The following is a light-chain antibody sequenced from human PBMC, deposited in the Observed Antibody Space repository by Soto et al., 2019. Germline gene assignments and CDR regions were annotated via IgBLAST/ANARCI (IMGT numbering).Light chain of an antibody. CDR1: QSVSSK. Sequence: EIVMTQSPATLSVSPGDRATLSCRASQSVSSKLAWYQQKPGQAPRLLIYGASTRATGIPARFSGSGSGTEFTLTISSLQSEDSAVYYCQQYNSWPLTFGGGTKVDIK. V-gene: IGKV3-15*01. J-gene: IGKJ4*01. CDR2: GAS. CDR3: QQYNSWPLT.